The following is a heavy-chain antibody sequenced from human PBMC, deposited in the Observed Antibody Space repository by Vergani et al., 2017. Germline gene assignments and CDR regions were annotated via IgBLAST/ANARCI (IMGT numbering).Heavy chain of an antibody. Sequence: QVQLVESGGGLVKPGGSLRLSCAASGFTFSDYYMSWIRQAPGKGLEWLSYISSSGSTIYYADSVKGRFTISRDNAKNSLYLQMNSLRAEDTAMYYCAKPKGHTISSGYYFDYWGQGTLVTVSS. D-gene: IGHD6-6*01. J-gene: IGHJ4*02. CDR2: ISSSGSTI. V-gene: IGHV3-11*01. CDR1: GFTFSDYY. CDR3: AKPKGHTISSGYYFDY.